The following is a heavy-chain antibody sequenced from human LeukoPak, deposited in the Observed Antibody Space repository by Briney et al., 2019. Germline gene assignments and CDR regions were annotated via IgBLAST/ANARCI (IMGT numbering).Heavy chain of an antibody. V-gene: IGHV3-33*01. D-gene: IGHD6-19*01. Sequence: GRSLRLSCAASGFTFSSYCMPWVRQAPGKGLGWVAVIWYDGSNKYYADSVKGRFTISRDNSKNTLYLQMNSLRAEDTAVYYCARGPVAGKGEIDYWGQGTLVTVSS. J-gene: IGHJ4*02. CDR2: IWYDGSNK. CDR1: GFTFSSYC. CDR3: ARGPVAGKGEIDY.